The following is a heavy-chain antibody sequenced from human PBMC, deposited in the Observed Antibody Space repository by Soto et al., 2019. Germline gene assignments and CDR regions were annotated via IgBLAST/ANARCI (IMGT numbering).Heavy chain of an antibody. D-gene: IGHD3-3*01. CDR2: IYSSGST. CDR1: GGAINSYY. CDR3: ARGQRFSDWFDP. V-gene: IGHV4-4*07. J-gene: IGHJ5*02. Sequence: SETLSLTCTVSGGAINSYYWTWIRQPAGKGLEWIGRIYSSGSTKYNPSLQSRVTMSLETSKNQFSLRLTSVTADDTAVYYCARGQRFSDWFDPWGQGTLVTVSS.